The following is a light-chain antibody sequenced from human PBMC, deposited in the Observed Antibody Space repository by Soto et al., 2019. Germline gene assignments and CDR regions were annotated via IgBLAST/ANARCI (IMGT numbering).Light chain of an antibody. CDR3: CSYTTTYTYV. J-gene: IGLJ1*01. V-gene: IGLV2-23*01. Sequence: QSALTQPASVSGSPGQSITISCTGTSSDVGSYNRVSWYQQHPGKAPKLMISEGTKRPSGVSTRFSGSKSGNTASLTISGLLAEHEGDYYCCSYTTTYTYVFGTGTKVTVL. CDR2: EGT. CDR1: SSDVGSYNR.